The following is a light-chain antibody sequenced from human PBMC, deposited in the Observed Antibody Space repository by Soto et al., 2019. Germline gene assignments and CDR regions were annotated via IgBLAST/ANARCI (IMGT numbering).Light chain of an antibody. V-gene: IGKV3-15*01. CDR1: QSVSSN. J-gene: IGKJ1*01. Sequence: EIVMTQSPATLSLSPLEGSTLSCRASQSVSSNLAWYQQKPGQAPRLLIYSASRGATGFPARFSGSGSGTDFTLTISSLQSEDFAVYYCQQYNNWPWTFGQGTKVDNK. CDR2: SAS. CDR3: QQYNNWPWT.